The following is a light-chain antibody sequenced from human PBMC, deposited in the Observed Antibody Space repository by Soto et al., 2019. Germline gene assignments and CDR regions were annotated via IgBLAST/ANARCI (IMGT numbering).Light chain of an antibody. J-gene: IGLJ1*01. CDR1: SGSIVNSY. Sequence: NFMLTQPHSVSESPGKTVAISCTRSSGSIVNSYVQWYQQRPGSAPTIVIYEDKQRPSGVPDRFSGSKSGTSASLAITGLQAEDEADYFCQSYDISLTGYVFGTGTKLTVL. CDR3: QSYDISLTGYV. CDR2: EDK. V-gene: IGLV6-57*04.